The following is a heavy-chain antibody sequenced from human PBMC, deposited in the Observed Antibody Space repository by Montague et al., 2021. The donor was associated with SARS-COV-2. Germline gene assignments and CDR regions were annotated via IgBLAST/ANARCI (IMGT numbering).Heavy chain of an antibody. J-gene: IGHJ6*02. D-gene: IGHD2-2*01. CDR2: ISSSGSTT. V-gene: IGHV3-48*03. CDR3: ARGADCSGSSCYAGSPYYYGLDV. CDR1: GFTFSSYE. Sequence: SLRLSCAASGFTFSSYEMNWARQAPGKGLEWLSHISSSGSTTYDADSVKGRFTISRDNAKNSLYLQMNNLRAEDTALYYCARGADCSGSSCYAGSPYYYGLDVWGQGTTVTVSS.